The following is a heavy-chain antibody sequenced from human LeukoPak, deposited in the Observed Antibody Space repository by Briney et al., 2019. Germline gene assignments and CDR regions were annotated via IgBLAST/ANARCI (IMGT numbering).Heavy chain of an antibody. CDR2: IYYSGST. J-gene: IGHJ6*02. V-gene: IGHV4-61*08. CDR1: GGSISSGGYY. Sequence: SETLSLTCTVSGGSISSGGYYWSWIRQHPGKGLEWIGYIYYSGSTNYNPSLKSRVTISVDTSKNQFSLKLSSVTAADTAVYYCARHGRYCSSTSCSARPYYYYDMDVWGQGTTVTVSS. CDR3: ARHGRYCSSTSCSARPYYYYDMDV. D-gene: IGHD2-2*01.